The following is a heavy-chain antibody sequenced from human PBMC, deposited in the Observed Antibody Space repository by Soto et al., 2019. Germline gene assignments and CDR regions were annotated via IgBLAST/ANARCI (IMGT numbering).Heavy chain of an antibody. CDR2: IYYSGST. V-gene: IGHV4-31*03. Sequence: SETLSLTCTVSGGSISSGGYYWSWIRQHPGKGLEWIGYIYYSGSTYYNPSLKSRVTISVDTSKNQFSLKLSSVTAADTAVYYCARSDVLRYFDWFPPGVGVWFDPWGQGTLVTVSS. CDR1: GGSISSGGYY. D-gene: IGHD3-9*01. CDR3: ARSDVLRYFDWFPPGVGVWFDP. J-gene: IGHJ5*02.